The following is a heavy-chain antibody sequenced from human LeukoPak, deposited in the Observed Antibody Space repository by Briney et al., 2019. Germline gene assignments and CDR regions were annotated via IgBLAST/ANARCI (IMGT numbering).Heavy chain of an antibody. CDR2: IRTDGTTT. CDR3: ARSFGWHFDL. J-gene: IGHJ2*01. V-gene: IGHV3-48*03. CDR1: GFTFSGSE. Sequence: GGSLRLSCTASGFTFSGSEMSWVRQTTGKGLEWLSNIRTDGTTTYYADSVKGRFTISRDNAENSLYLQMDRLRPDDTALYYCARSFGWHFDLWGRGTLVTVSS. D-gene: IGHD3-16*01.